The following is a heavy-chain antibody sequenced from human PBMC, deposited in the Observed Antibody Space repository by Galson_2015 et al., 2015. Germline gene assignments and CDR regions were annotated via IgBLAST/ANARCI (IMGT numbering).Heavy chain of an antibody. CDR2: ISGSGSAT. Sequence: SLRLSCAASGFTFSSYAMSWVRQAPGRGLEWVSTISGSGSATDYADSAKGRFTISRDSAKNTLYLQMNSLRAEDTAVYYCATHRGYTFDLFDYWGQGTLVTVSS. CDR1: GFTFSSYA. CDR3: ATHRGYTFDLFDY. J-gene: IGHJ4*02. D-gene: IGHD5-12*01. V-gene: IGHV3-23*01.